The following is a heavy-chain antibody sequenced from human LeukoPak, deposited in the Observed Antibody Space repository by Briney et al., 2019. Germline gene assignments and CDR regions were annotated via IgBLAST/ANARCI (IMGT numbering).Heavy chain of an antibody. V-gene: IGHV1-18*01. J-gene: IGHJ4*02. D-gene: IGHD3-22*01. CDR2: ISAYNGNT. CDR3: ATEGVNYYDSSGYYRYFDY. Sequence: ASVKVSCKASGYTFTSYGISWVRQAPGQGLEWMGWISAYNGNTNYAQKLQGRVTMTTDTSTSTAYMELSSLRSEDTAVYYCATEGVNYYDSSGYYRYFDYWGQGTLVTVSS. CDR1: GYTFTSYG.